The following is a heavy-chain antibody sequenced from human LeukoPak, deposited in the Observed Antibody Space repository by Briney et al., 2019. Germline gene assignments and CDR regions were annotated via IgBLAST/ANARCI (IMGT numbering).Heavy chain of an antibody. Sequence: SETLSLTCTVSGGSISSYYWSWIRQPPGKGLEWIGYIYYSGSTNYNPSLKSRVTISVDTSKNQFSLKLSSVTAADTAVYYCARDPYYYDSSGYAFDYWGQGTLVTVSS. CDR3: ARDPYYYDSSGYAFDY. CDR2: IYYSGST. V-gene: IGHV4-59*12. J-gene: IGHJ4*02. CDR1: GGSISSYY. D-gene: IGHD3-22*01.